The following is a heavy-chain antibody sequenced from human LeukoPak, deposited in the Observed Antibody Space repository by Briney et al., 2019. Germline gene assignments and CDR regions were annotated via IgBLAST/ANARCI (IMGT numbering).Heavy chain of an antibody. CDR3: ATGRLLLDAFDI. D-gene: IGHD2-15*01. J-gene: IGHJ3*02. V-gene: IGHV4-4*02. Sequence: PSETLSLTCAVSGGSISSSNWWSWVRQPPGKGLEWIGEIYHCGSTNYNPSPKSRVTISVDKSKNQFSLKLSSVTAADTAVYYCATGRLLLDAFDIWGQGTMVTVSS. CDR2: IYHCGST. CDR1: GGSISSSNW.